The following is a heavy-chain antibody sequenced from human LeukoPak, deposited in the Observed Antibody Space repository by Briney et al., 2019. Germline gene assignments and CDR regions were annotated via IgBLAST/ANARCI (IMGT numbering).Heavy chain of an antibody. V-gene: IGHV1-18*01. J-gene: IGHJ4*02. CDR1: GYTFTSYG. D-gene: IGHD6-25*01. CDR2: ISAYTGNT. Sequence: ASVKVSCKASGYTFTSYGFDWVRQAPGQGLEWMGWISAYTGNTIYAQKLQGRVTMSRDTSTSTAYMELSSLRSEDTAVYYCARAREAATIDYWGQGTLVIVSS. CDR3: ARAREAATIDY.